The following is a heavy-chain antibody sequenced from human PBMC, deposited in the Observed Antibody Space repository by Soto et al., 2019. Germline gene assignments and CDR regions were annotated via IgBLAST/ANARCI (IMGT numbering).Heavy chain of an antibody. Sequence: QVQLVQSGAEVKKPGASVKVSCKASGYTFTSYCIIWVRQAPGQGLEWMGWISAYNGNTNYAQKLQGRVTMTTDTSTSTDYIELRSLRSDDTAVYYCARVWVDFWSGVFDYWGQGTLVTVSS. CDR3: ARVWVDFWSGVFDY. CDR2: ISAYNGNT. V-gene: IGHV1-18*04. J-gene: IGHJ4*02. D-gene: IGHD3-3*01. CDR1: GYTFTSYC.